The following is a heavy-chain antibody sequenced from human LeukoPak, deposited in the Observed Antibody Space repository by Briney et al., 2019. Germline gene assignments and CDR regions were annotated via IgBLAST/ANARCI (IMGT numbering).Heavy chain of an antibody. V-gene: IGHV1-69*06. CDR1: VGSFSNYA. D-gene: IGHD5-18*01. Sequence: ASVKVSCKGSVGSFSNYALSWVRQPPGQGLAWMEGINPIFGTANYAQKFQGRVTITADKSTSTAYMELSSLRSEDTAVYYCASLVVDTAMVDYWGQGTLVTVSS. J-gene: IGHJ4*02. CDR2: INPIFGTA. CDR3: ASLVVDTAMVDY.